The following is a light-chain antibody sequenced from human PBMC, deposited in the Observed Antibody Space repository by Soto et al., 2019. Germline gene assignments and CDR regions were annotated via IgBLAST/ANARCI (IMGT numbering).Light chain of an antibody. J-gene: IGKJ4*01. Sequence: EFVLTQSPGTLYLSPGERATLSCRASQTVRTNYLAWYQQKPGQAPRLLIYDASSRATGIPDRFRGGGSGTDFTLTISRLEPEDFAVYYCQQFRSYPLTFGGGTKVEIK. CDR2: DAS. CDR1: QTVRTNY. CDR3: QQFRSYPLT. V-gene: IGKV3-20*01.